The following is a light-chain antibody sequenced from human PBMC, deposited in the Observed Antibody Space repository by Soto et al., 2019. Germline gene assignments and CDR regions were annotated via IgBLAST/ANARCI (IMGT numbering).Light chain of an antibody. CDR3: CSYGGSSALPYV. Sequence: QSALAQPASVSGSPEQSVTISCTGTSSDVGTYNLDSWYQQHPGKAPKLIIYEVTERPSGVSNRFSGSKFGNTASLTISGLLPEDEADYYCCSYGGSSALPYVFGPGTKVTVL. J-gene: IGLJ1*01. V-gene: IGLV2-23*02. CDR1: SSDVGTYNL. CDR2: EVT.